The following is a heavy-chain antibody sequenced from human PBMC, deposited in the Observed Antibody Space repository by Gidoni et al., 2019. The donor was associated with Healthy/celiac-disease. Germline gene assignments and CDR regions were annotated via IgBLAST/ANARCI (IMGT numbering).Heavy chain of an antibody. Sequence: QVQLVESGGGVVQPGRSLRLSCAAFGFTFSSYAMHWVRQAPGKGLEWVAVISYDGSNKYYADSVKGRFTISRDNSKNTLYLQMNSLRAEDTAVYYCARGFQWPEAIFDYWGQGTLVTVSS. CDR2: ISYDGSNK. D-gene: IGHD6-19*01. CDR1: GFTFSSYA. V-gene: IGHV3-30-3*01. J-gene: IGHJ4*02. CDR3: ARGFQWPEAIFDY.